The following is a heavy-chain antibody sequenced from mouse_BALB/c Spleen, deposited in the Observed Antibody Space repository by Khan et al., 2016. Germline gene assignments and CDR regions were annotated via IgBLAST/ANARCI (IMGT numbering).Heavy chain of an antibody. CDR2: ISSGGGYT. Sequence: EVELVESGGDLVKPGGSLKLSCAASGFTFSSYDMSWVRQTPDKRLEWVATISSGGGYTYYPDSVKGRFTLSRDNAKNTLYLQMSSLKSEDTAMXYCERLYSDPSSMDYWGQGTSVTVSS. J-gene: IGHJ4*01. D-gene: IGHD2-1*01. CDR3: ERLYSDPSSMDY. V-gene: IGHV5-6*01. CDR1: GFTFSSYD.